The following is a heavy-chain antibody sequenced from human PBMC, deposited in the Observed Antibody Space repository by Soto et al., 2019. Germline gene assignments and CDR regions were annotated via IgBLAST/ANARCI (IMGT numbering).Heavy chain of an antibody. Sequence: SETLSLTCTVSGGSISSYYWSWIRQPPGKGLEWIGYIYYSGSTNYNPSLKSRVTISVDTSKNQFSLKLSSVTAADTAVYYCVMGSGWHLLFDYWGQGTLVTVSS. J-gene: IGHJ4*02. CDR3: VMGSGWHLLFDY. CDR1: GGSISSYY. V-gene: IGHV4-59*01. D-gene: IGHD6-19*01. CDR2: IYYSGST.